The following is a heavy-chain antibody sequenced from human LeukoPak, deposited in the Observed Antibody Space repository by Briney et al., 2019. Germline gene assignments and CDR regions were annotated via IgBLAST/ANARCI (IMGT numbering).Heavy chain of an antibody. D-gene: IGHD5-18*01. CDR3: ARVYNYGHDAFDI. CDR1: GYTFTSYW. J-gene: IGHJ3*02. Sequence: GESLRISCKGSGYTFTSYWITWVRQMPGKGLEWMGRIHPSDSYTNYSPSFQGHVTISADKSITTAYLQWSSLKASDTAMYYCARVYNYGHDAFDIWGQGTMVTVSS. CDR2: IHPSDSYT. V-gene: IGHV5-10-1*01.